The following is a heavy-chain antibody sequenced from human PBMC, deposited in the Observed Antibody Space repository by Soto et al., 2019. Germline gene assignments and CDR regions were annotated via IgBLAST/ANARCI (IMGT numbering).Heavy chain of an antibody. D-gene: IGHD6-13*01. CDR2: ISYDGSNK. Sequence: PGGSLRLSCAASGFTFSNYAMHWVRQAPGKGLEWVAVISYDGSNKYYADSVRGRFTISRDNSKNTLFLQMNSLRVEDTAVYYCARENGIAAAAIWPDYWGQGTLVTVSS. CDR1: GFTFSNYA. CDR3: ARENGIAAAAIWPDY. V-gene: IGHV3-30-3*01. J-gene: IGHJ4*02.